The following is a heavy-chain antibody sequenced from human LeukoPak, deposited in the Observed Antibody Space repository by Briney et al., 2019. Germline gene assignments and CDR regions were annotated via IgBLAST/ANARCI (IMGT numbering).Heavy chain of an antibody. D-gene: IGHD2-21*02. CDR1: GYTFTSYG. CDR2: ISAYNGNT. Sequence: ASVKVSCKASGYTFTSYGISWVRQAPGQGLEWMGWISAYNGNTNYAQKLQGRVTMTTDTSTSTAYMELRSLRSDDTAVYYCARDMGYCGADCYWDYWGQGTLVTVSS. V-gene: IGHV1-18*01. J-gene: IGHJ4*02. CDR3: ARDMGYCGADCYWDY.